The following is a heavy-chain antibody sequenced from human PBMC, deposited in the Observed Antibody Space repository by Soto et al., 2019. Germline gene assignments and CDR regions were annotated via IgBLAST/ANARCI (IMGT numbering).Heavy chain of an antibody. CDR3: ARAFVDYKLAY. V-gene: IGHV3-21*01. D-gene: IGHD4-4*01. CDR1: GFTFSSYS. Sequence: SLRLSCAASGFTFSSYSMNWVRQAPGKGLEWVSSISSSSSYIYYAGSVKDRFTISRDNAKNSLYLQMNSLRAEDTAVYYCARAFVDYKLAYWGQGTLVTVSS. J-gene: IGHJ4*02. CDR2: ISSSSSYI.